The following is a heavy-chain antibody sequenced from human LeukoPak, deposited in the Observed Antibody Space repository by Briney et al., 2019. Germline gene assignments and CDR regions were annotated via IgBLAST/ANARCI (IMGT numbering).Heavy chain of an antibody. D-gene: IGHD4-23*01. J-gene: IGHJ4*02. CDR2: ISYGGNT. Sequence: PSETLCLTCTVSGGSISSYYWTWIRQPPGKGLDWIGYISYGGNTNYNPSLKSRVTISLDTSKNQFSLKLSSVTAADTAVYYCAKGARWQDYWGRGALVTVSS. CDR3: AKGARWQDY. CDR1: GGSISSYY. V-gene: IGHV4-59*01.